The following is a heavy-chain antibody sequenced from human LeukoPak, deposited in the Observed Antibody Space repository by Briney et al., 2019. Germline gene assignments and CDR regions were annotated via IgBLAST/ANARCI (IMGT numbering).Heavy chain of an antibody. CDR3: ARKGSSSWSNYFDY. J-gene: IGHJ4*02. D-gene: IGHD6-13*01. CDR2: INPNSGGT. CDR1: GYTFTGYY. V-gene: IGHV1-2*02. Sequence: ASVKVSCTASGYTFTGYYMHWVRQAPGQGLEWMGWINPNSGGTNYAQKFQGRVTMTRDTSISTAYMELSRLRSDDTAVYYCARKGSSSWSNYFDYWGQGTLVTVSS.